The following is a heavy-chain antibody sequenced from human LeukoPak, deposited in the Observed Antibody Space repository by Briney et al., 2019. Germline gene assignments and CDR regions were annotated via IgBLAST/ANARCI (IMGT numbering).Heavy chain of an antibody. CDR1: GGSISSYY. J-gene: IGHJ5*02. V-gene: IGHV4-4*07. CDR2: IYTSGST. Sequence: SETLSLTCTVSGGSISSYYWSWIRQPAGKGLEWIGRIYTSGSTNYNPSLKSRVTMSVDTSKNQFSLKLSSVTAADTAVYYCARDTTGTTSFHNWFDPWGQGTLVTVSS. D-gene: IGHD1-7*01. CDR3: ARDTTGTTSFHNWFDP.